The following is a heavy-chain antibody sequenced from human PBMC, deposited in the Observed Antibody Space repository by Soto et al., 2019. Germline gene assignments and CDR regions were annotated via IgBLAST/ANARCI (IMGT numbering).Heavy chain of an antibody. Sequence: GGSLRLSCAASGFTFSPYATSWVRQAPGKGLEWVSSISGSGGSTHYADSVKGRFTVSRDNSKRALSLQMSSLREEDTATYYCAKGLRRLLRTQYYYGLDVWGRGTTVTSP. CDR1: GFTFSPYA. CDR2: ISGSGGST. J-gene: IGHJ6*02. CDR3: AKGLRRLLRTQYYYGLDV. V-gene: IGHV3-23*01. D-gene: IGHD3-10*01.